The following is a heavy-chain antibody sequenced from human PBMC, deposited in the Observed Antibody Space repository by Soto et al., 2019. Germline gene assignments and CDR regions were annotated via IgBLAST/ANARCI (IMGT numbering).Heavy chain of an antibody. J-gene: IGHJ2*01. CDR1: GGTFSSYT. Sequence: QVQLVQSGAEVKKPGSSVKVSCKASGGTFSSYTISWVRQAPGQGLEWMGRIIPILGIANYAQKFQGRVMMIAVKSTSTPYMKLSSLTSEDTLLYYCATEPGYLDLWGRGTLVTVSP. CDR2: IIPILGIA. V-gene: IGHV1-69*08. CDR3: ATEPGYLDL.